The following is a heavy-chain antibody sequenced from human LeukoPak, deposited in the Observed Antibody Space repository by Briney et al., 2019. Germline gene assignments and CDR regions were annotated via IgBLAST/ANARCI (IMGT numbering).Heavy chain of an antibody. CDR1: GFTFSSYA. CDR3: VKGGKPIRLGELSSLDY. CDR2: ISSNGGST. Sequence: GGSLRLSCSASGFTFSSYAMHWVRQAPGKGLEYVSAISSNGGSTYYADSVKGRFTISRDNSKNTLYLQMSSLRAEDTAVYYCVKGGKPIRLGELSSLDYWGQGTLVTVSS. D-gene: IGHD3-16*02. J-gene: IGHJ4*02. V-gene: IGHV3-64D*06.